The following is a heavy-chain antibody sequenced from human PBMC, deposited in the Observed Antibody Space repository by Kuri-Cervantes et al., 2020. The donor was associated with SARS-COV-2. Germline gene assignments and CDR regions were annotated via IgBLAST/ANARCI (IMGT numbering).Heavy chain of an antibody. J-gene: IGHJ4*02. Sequence: GGSLRLSCAASGFTFSSYSMNWVRQAPGKGLEWVSSISSSSSYICYADSVKGRFTISRDNAKNSLYLQMNSLRAEDTAVYYCARNRGSGWPFFDYWGQGTLVTVSS. CDR1: GFTFSSYS. CDR3: ARNRGSGWPFFDY. CDR2: ISSSSSYI. V-gene: IGHV3-21*01. D-gene: IGHD6-19*01.